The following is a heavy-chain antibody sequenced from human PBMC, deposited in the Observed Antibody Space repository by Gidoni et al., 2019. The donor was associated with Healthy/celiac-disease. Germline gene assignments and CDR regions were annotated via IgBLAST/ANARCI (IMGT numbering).Heavy chain of an antibody. CDR2: ISGSGGST. CDR3: AKGDSSSWGAPDAFDI. CDR1: GFTFSSYA. V-gene: IGHV3-23*01. D-gene: IGHD6-13*01. J-gene: IGHJ3*02. Sequence: EVQLLESGGGLVQPGGSLRLSCAASGFTFSSYAMSWVRQAPGKGLEWVSAISGSGGSTYYADSVKGRFTISRDNSKNTLYLQMNSLRAEDTAVYYCAKGDSSSWGAPDAFDIWGQGTMVTVSS.